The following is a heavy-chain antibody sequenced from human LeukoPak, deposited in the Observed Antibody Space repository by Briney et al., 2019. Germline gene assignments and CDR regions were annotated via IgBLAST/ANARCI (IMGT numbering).Heavy chain of an antibody. CDR2: IYHSGST. CDR1: GGSISSSNW. D-gene: IGHD1-26*01. Sequence: SETLSLTCAVSGGSISSSNWWSWVRQPPGKGLEWIGEIYHSGSTYYNPSLKSRVTISVDRSKNQFSLKLKYVTAADTALYYCARDLVNGSFTRWGQGTLVTVSS. V-gene: IGHV4-4*02. CDR3: ARDLVNGSFTR. J-gene: IGHJ4*02.